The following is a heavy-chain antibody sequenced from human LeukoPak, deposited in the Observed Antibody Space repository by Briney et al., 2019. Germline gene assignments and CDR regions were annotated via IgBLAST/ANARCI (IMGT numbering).Heavy chain of an antibody. CDR1: GFTFSSYA. J-gene: IGHJ5*02. CDR2: ISGSGGST. Sequence: GGSLRLSCAASGFTFSSYAMSWVRQAPGKGREWVSAISGSGGSTYYADSVKGRFTISRDNSKNTLYLQMNSLRAEDTAVYYCAKRANGYSYGPNWFDPWGQGTLVTVSS. V-gene: IGHV3-23*01. D-gene: IGHD5-18*01. CDR3: AKRANGYSYGPNWFDP.